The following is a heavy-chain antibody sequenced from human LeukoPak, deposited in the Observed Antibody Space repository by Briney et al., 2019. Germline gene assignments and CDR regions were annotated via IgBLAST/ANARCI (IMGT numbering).Heavy chain of an antibody. J-gene: IGHJ4*02. CDR2: INVYNGHT. D-gene: IGHD3-10*01. CDR1: GYIFTNYG. CDR3: VRDSDHAPDY. Sequence: ASVKVSCKTSGYIFTNYGVSWVRQAPGQGLEWMGWINVYNGHTIYAQEFQGRVTLTTDTSTSTAHMDLRSLRSDDTAVYYCVRDSDHAPDYWGQGTLVTVSS. V-gene: IGHV1-18*01.